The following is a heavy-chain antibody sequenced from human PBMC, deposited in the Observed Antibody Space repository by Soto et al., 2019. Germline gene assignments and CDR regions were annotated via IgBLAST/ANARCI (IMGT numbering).Heavy chain of an antibody. V-gene: IGHV4-31*03. CDR2: IYYSGST. D-gene: IGHD3-10*02. J-gene: IGHJ6*02. CDR3: ARLSGGEDGMDV. Sequence: SETLSLTCTVSGGSISSGNNYWSWIRQHPGKGLEWIGYIYYSGSTHSNPSLKSRVTISVDTSKYQFSLKLSSVTAADTAVYYCARLSGGEDGMDVWGQGTTVTVSS. CDR1: GGSISSGNNY.